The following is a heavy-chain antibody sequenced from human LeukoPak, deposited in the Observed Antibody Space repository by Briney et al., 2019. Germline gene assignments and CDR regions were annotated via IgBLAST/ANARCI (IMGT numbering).Heavy chain of an antibody. Sequence: SETLSLTCTVSGGSISTYYWNWIRQPPGKGLEWIGYIYHSGSTNYNPSLQSRVTISVDTSKNQFSLNLNSVTAADTAVHYCARGGAARLHFQNWGQGTLVTVSS. D-gene: IGHD6-6*01. J-gene: IGHJ1*01. CDR1: GGSISTYY. CDR2: IYHSGST. CDR3: ARGGAARLHFQN. V-gene: IGHV4-59*01.